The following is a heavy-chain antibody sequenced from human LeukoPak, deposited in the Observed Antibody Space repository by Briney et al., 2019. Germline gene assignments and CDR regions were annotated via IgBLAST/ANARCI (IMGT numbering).Heavy chain of an antibody. CDR1: GFTFCSYS. D-gene: IGHD3-10*01. V-gene: IGHV3-21*01. CDR3: ASQVVRGVDPDW. CDR2: ISSSSSYI. J-gene: IGHJ4*02. Sequence: GGSLRLSCAASGFTFCSYSMNCVRQAPGEGLEWASSISSSSSYIYYADSVKGRFTISRDNAKNSLYLQMISQRAEDTAVYRCASQVVRGVDPDWWGQGTLVTVSS.